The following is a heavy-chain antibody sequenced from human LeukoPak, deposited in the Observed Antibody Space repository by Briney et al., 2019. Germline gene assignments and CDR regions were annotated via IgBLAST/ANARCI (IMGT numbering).Heavy chain of an antibody. J-gene: IGHJ4*02. CDR1: GYTFTDYF. CDR2: ISPKNGAT. V-gene: IGHV1-2*02. D-gene: IGHD3-10*01. Sequence: ASVKVSCKASGYTFTDYFIHWVRQAPGQGLEWMGWISPKNGATKYAQSFQGRVTMTRDTSKNTVYVELRSLRSDDTAVYYCARDEGYYGSGSYYKFDYWGQGTLVTVSS. CDR3: ARDEGYYGSGSYYKFDY.